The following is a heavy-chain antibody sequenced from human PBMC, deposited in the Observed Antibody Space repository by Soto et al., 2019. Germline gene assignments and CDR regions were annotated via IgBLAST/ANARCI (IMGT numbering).Heavy chain of an antibody. CDR2: IYHSWRT. D-gene: IGHD3-3*01. J-gene: IGHJ4*02. Sequence: ETLSLSFAASGGSIRSNNWLSWVLQAPGKGLEWIGEIYHSWRTSYNPSLRSRVTMSVDKSKNQFSLIVTSVTAADTAVYYCTKDGSGHPYYSDNWGQGTLVPVSS. CDR3: TKDGSGHPYYSDN. CDR1: GGSIRSNNW. V-gene: IGHV4-4*02.